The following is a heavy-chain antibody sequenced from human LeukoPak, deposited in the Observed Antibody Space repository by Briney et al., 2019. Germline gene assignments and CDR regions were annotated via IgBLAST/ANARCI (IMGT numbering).Heavy chain of an antibody. J-gene: IGHJ4*02. CDR3: ARCGVAVVTVPGHPCDY. Sequence: SETLSLTCAVSGGSFSVGSYYWSWIRQPPGKGLEWIGYIYYSGSTNYNPSLKSRVTISVDTSKNQFSLKLSSVTAADTAVYYCARCGVAVVTVPGHPCDYWGQGTLVTVSS. CDR2: IYYSGST. CDR1: GGSFSVGSYY. V-gene: IGHV4-61*01. D-gene: IGHD2-21*02.